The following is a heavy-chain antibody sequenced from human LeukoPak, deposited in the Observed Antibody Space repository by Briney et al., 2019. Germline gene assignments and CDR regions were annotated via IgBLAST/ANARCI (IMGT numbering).Heavy chain of an antibody. Sequence: GESLRLSCSASGFTFSTSAIHWVRQAPGKGLEYVSAISSNGGSTYYAGSVKGRFTISRDNSKNTLSLQMSSLRPEDTAVYYCVKLPYSDTSAYYVDYWGQGTLVTVSS. CDR3: VKLPYSDTSAYYVDY. CDR2: ISSNGGST. V-gene: IGHV3-64D*06. J-gene: IGHJ4*02. D-gene: IGHD3-22*01. CDR1: GFTFSTSA.